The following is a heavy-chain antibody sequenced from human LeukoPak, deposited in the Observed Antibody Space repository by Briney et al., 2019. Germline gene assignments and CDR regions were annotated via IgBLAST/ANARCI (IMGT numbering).Heavy chain of an antibody. D-gene: IGHD3-22*01. CDR3: AKDSSGYSFDP. Sequence: SETLSLACTVSGGSISSYYWSWIRQPPGKGLEWIGYIYYSGSTNYNPSLKSRVTISVDTSKNQFSLKLSSVTAADTAVYYCAKDSSGYSFDPWGQGTLVIVSS. CDR1: GGSISSYY. J-gene: IGHJ5*02. V-gene: IGHV4-59*01. CDR2: IYYSGST.